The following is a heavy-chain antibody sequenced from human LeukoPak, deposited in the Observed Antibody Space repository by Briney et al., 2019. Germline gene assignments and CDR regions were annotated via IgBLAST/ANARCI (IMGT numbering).Heavy chain of an antibody. V-gene: IGHV3-23*01. CDR3: AKAHYDSSGYYYCSFYY. CDR1: GFTFRSYA. CDR2: ISGSGGST. J-gene: IGHJ4*02. Sequence: GGSLRLSCAASGFTFRSYAMSWVRQAPGKGLEWVSAISGSGGSTYYADSVKGRFTISRDNSKNTLYLQMNSLRAEDTAVYYCAKAHYDSSGYYYCSFYYWGQGTLVTVSS. D-gene: IGHD3-22*01.